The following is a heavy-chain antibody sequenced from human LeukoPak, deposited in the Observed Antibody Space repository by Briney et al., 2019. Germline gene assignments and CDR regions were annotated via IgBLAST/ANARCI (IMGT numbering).Heavy chain of an antibody. Sequence: SETLSLTCTVSGGSISIYYWSWIRQPPGKGLEWIGYIYYSGSTNYNPSLKSRVTISVDTSKNQFSLKLSSVTAADTAVYYCARHGADGDYYDSSGFQEFDYWGQGTLVTVSS. CDR3: ARHGADGDYYDSSGFQEFDY. D-gene: IGHD3-22*01. CDR1: GGSISIYY. J-gene: IGHJ4*02. CDR2: IYYSGST. V-gene: IGHV4-59*08.